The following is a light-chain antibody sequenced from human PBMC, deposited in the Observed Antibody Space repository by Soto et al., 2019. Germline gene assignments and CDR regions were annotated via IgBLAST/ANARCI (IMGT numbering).Light chain of an antibody. CDR2: GAS. CDR3: QQSHTTPLT. Sequence: DIKMTQSPSSLSASVGDRVTITCRASQSINSFLNWYQQKPGKAPKVLIYGASTLQSGVPPRFSGSGSGTDFTLTISSLQREDFATYFCQQSHTTPLTFGQGTKVEIK. V-gene: IGKV1-39*01. CDR1: QSINSF. J-gene: IGKJ1*01.